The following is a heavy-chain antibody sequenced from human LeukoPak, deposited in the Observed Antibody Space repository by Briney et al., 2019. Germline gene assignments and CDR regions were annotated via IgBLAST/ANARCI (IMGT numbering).Heavy chain of an antibody. Sequence: SETLSLTCTVSGGSINSDFWSWIRQPPGKGLEWIGYIYYSGTTNYNPSLKSRVTISVDTSKNQFSLKLSSVTAADTAVYYCALSSSWYYFDYWGEGSLVTVSS. CDR2: IYYSGTT. D-gene: IGHD6-13*01. CDR3: ALSSSWYYFDY. V-gene: IGHV4-59*01. CDR1: GGSINSDF. J-gene: IGHJ4*02.